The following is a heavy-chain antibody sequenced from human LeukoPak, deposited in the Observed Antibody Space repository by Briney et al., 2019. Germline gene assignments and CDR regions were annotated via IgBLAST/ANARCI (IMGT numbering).Heavy chain of an antibody. CDR3: ARGSRITIFGVAKDNFDY. J-gene: IGHJ4*02. CDR2: ISYDGSNK. CDR1: GFTFSSYA. V-gene: IGHV3-30-3*01. Sequence: GRSLRLSCAASGFTFSSYAMHWVRQAPGKGLEWVAVISYDGSNKYHADSVKGRFTISRDNSKNTLYLQMNSLRAEDTAVYYCARGSRITIFGVAKDNFDYWGQGTLVTVSS. D-gene: IGHD3-3*01.